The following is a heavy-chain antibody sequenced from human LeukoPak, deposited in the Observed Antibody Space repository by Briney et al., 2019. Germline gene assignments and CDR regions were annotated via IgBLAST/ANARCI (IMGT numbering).Heavy chain of an antibody. CDR1: GYSFTSYW. Sequence: GESLQISCKGSGYSFTSYWIGWVRPMPGKGLEWMGIIYPGDSDTRYSPSFQGQVTISADKSISTAYLQWSSLKASDTAMYYCARQAYYYDSSGYLDYWGQGTLVTVSS. D-gene: IGHD3-22*01. CDR2: IYPGDSDT. CDR3: ARQAYYYDSSGYLDY. V-gene: IGHV5-51*01. J-gene: IGHJ4*02.